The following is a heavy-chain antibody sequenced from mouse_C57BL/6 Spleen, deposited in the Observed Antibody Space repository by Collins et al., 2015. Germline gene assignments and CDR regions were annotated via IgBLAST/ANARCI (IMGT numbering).Heavy chain of an antibody. J-gene: IGHJ4*01. CDR3: ASITTALYYAMDY. CDR2: INTYIGEP. CDR1: GYTFTNYG. D-gene: IGHD1-1*01. Sequence: QIQLVQSGPELKKPGETVKISCKASGYTFTNYGMNWVKQAPGKGLKWMGWINTYIGEPTYADDFKGRFAFSLETSASTAYLQINNLKNEDTATYFCASITTALYYAMDYWGQGTSVTVSS. V-gene: IGHV9-3-1*01.